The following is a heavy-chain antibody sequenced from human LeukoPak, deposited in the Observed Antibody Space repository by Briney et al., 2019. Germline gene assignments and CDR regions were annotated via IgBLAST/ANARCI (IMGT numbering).Heavy chain of an antibody. D-gene: IGHD6-19*01. CDR2: ISPSGDIT. J-gene: IGHJ3*02. V-gene: IGHV3-23*01. CDR1: GFIFSNHG. CDR3: AKIQGWFNAAFHI. Sequence: GGSLRLSCAASGFIFSNHGMNWVRQAPGKGLEWVSGISPSGDITYYADSVKCRFTISRDISKNTLFLQMNSLRAEDTAVYYCAKIQGWFNAAFHIGGQGTMVTVSS.